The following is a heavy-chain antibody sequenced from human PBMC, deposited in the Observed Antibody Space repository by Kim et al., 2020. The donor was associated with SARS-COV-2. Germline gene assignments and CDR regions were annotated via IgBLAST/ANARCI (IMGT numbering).Heavy chain of an antibody. D-gene: IGHD4-17*01. CDR2: IYYSGST. CDR3: ARDLGFGGVPGGVPRTKNYDYGGNHYYYYGMDV. CDR1: GGSISSYY. V-gene: IGHV4-59*01. Sequence: SETLSLTCTVSGGSISSYYWSWIRQPPGKGLEWIGYIYYSGSTNYNPSLKSRVTISVDTSKNQFSLKLSSVTAADTAVYYCARDLGFGGVPGGVPRTKNYDYGGNHYYYYGMDVWGQGTTVTVSS. J-gene: IGHJ6*02.